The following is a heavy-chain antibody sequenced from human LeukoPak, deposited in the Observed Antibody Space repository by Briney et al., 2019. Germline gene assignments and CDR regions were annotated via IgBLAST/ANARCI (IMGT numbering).Heavy chain of an antibody. CDR3: AKESPVYCTNGVCPDY. CDR1: GFTFSSYA. V-gene: IGHV3-23*01. J-gene: IGHJ4*02. D-gene: IGHD2-8*01. Sequence: HPGGSLRLSCAASGFTFSSYAMSWVRQAPGKGLEWVSALSGGGGSTYYADSVKGRFTISRDNSKNTLYLQMNSLRAEDTAVYYCAKESPVYCTNGVCPDYWGQGTLVTVSS. CDR2: LSGGGGST.